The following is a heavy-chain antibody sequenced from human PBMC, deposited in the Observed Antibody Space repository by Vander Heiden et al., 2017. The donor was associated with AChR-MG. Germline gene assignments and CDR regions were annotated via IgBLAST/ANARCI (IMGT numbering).Heavy chain of an antibody. CDR2: VSSDEGTK. J-gene: IGHJ4*02. CDR3: AKMGGDPGDGVDY. CDR1: GFSVRTQG. Sequence: QVQLVESGGGAVQPGGSLIRSCAVVGFSVRTQGTHWVRQAPGKRLEWVAGVSSDEGTKFYADSVRDRFAISRDNPKSTLFLQMNRVKAEDTAVYCCAKMGGDPGDGVDYWGQGTLVSVSS. D-gene: IGHD2-21*02. V-gene: IGHV3-30*18.